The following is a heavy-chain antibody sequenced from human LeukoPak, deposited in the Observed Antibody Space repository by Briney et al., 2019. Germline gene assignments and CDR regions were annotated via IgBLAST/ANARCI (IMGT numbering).Heavy chain of an antibody. CDR1: GGSISSGGYY. Sequence: SQTLSLTCTVSGGSISSGGYYWSWIRQPAGKGLEYIGRIYSTGSTNYNPSLRSRVTISVDTSKNHFSLKLSSVTAADTAVYYCARDQAYSGSGIYTYFDYWGQGILVTVST. CDR3: ARDQAYSGSGIYTYFDY. D-gene: IGHD3-10*01. J-gene: IGHJ4*02. V-gene: IGHV4-61*02. CDR2: IYSTGST.